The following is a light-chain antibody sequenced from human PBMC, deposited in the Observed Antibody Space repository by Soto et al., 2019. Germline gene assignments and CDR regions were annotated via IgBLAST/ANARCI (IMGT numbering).Light chain of an antibody. Sequence: QSVLTQPPSVSGSPGQGVTISCAGTSSNIGAGYYVHWYQQVPGTAPKLLIYTNSNRPSGVPDRFSGSKSGTSASLPIPGLKAGNKADYYSPSYDSSVSAMLFGGGTKLTVL. CDR3: PSYDSSVSAML. CDR2: TNS. J-gene: IGLJ3*02. V-gene: IGLV1-40*01. CDR1: SSNIGAGYY.